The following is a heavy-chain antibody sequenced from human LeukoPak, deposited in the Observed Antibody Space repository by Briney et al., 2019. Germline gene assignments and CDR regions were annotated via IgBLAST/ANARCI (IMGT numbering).Heavy chain of an antibody. CDR1: GFTFSGSA. CDR3: TSGLSVLRSNNTPVDY. J-gene: IGHJ4*02. D-gene: IGHD4-17*01. V-gene: IGHV3-73*01. Sequence: GGSLRLSCAASGFTFSGSAMHWVRQASGKGLEWVGRIRSKANSYATAYAASVKGRFAISRDDSKNTAYLQMNSLKTEDTAVYYCTSGLSVLRSNNTPVDYWGQGTLVTVSS. CDR2: IRSKANSYAT.